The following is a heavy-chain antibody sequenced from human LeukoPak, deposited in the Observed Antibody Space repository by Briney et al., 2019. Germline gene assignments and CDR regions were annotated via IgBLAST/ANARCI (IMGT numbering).Heavy chain of an antibody. CDR3: ARLRSHAY. Sequence: SETLSLTCTGSGGSKHRGSLYWRGIRQPPGKGLEWIGGIHYSGVTYYNPSLKSRVTTSKDTSKSQFSLKLTSLTAPEPAVYYRARLRSHAYWGQGTLVAVSS. D-gene: IGHD1-14*01. CDR2: IHYSGVT. J-gene: IGHJ4*02. V-gene: IGHV4-39*01. CDR1: GGSKHRGSLY.